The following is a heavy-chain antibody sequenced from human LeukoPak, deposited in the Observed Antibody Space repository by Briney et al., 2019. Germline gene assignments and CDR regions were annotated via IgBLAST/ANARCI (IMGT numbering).Heavy chain of an antibody. CDR3: ARGGRITMVRGVTLQPPLDY. CDR1: GGSISSYY. CDR2: IYTSGST. V-gene: IGHV4-4*07. Sequence: SETLSLTCTVSGGSISSYYWSWIRQPAGKGLEWIGRIYTSGSTNYNPSLKSRVTMSVDTSKNQFSLKLSSVTAADTAVYYCARGGRITMVRGVTLQPPLDYWGQGTLVTVSS. J-gene: IGHJ4*02. D-gene: IGHD3-10*01.